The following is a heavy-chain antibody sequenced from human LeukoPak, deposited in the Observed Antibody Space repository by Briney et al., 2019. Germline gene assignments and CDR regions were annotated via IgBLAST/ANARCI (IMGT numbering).Heavy chain of an antibody. Sequence: SETLSLTCTVSGGSISSFYWSWIRQPPGKGLEGIGYIYSSGSTSYNPSLKSRVTISVDTSKNQFSLKLSSVTAADTAVYYCARYYLQWLARSTNWFDPWGQGTLVTVSS. CDR3: ARYYLQWLARSTNWFDP. V-gene: IGHV4-59*12. CDR1: GGSISSFY. D-gene: IGHD6-19*01. CDR2: IYSSGST. J-gene: IGHJ5*02.